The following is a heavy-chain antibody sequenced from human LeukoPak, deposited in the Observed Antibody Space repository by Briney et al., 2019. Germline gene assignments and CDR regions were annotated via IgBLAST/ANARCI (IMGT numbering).Heavy chain of an antibody. CDR1: GFTFSDYY. Sequence: GGSLRLSCAASGFTFSDYYMSWIRQAPGKGLEWVSYISSSGSTIYYADSVKGRFTISRDNAKNSLYLQMNSLRAEDTAVYYCARDHTDWSTFPYYYDSSGYYDYWGQGTLVTVSS. V-gene: IGHV3-11*04. D-gene: IGHD3-22*01. CDR3: ARDHTDWSTFPYYYDSSGYYDY. J-gene: IGHJ4*02. CDR2: ISSSGSTI.